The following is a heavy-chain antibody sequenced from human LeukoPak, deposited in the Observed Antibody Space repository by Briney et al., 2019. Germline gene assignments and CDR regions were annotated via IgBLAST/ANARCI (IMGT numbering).Heavy chain of an antibody. CDR1: GFTVNNAW. J-gene: IGHJ3*01. CDR3: TTARGYSAYEY. Sequence: GGSLRLSCAASGFTVNNAWMTWVRQAPGKGLEWAGRIKSKTDGGTTDFAAPVNGRFTISRDDSENTLYLQMNSLKAEDTAIYCCTTARGYSAYEYWGRGTMVTVSS. V-gene: IGHV3-15*01. CDR2: IKSKTDGGTT. D-gene: IGHD5-12*01.